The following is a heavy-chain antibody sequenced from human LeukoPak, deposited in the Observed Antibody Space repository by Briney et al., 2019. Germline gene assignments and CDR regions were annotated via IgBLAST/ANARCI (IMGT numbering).Heavy chain of an antibody. D-gene: IGHD6-6*01. CDR3: ARSYSSSVFYYYYMDV. J-gene: IGHJ6*03. CDR2: IYYSGST. Sequence: SETLSLTCTVSGGSISSYYWSWIRQPPGKGLEWIGYIYYSGSTNYNPSLKSRVTISVDTSKNQFSLKLSSVTAADTAVYYCARSYSSSVFYYYYMDVWGKGTTVTVSS. CDR1: GGSISSYY. V-gene: IGHV4-59*01.